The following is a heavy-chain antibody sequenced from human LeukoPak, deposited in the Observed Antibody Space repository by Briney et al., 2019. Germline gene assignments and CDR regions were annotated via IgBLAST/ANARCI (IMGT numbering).Heavy chain of an antibody. J-gene: IGHJ4*02. CDR2: IYYRGST. Sequence: SQTLSLTCTVSGGSFSSGDYYWSWIRQPPGKGLEWIGYIYYRGSTYYNPSLKSRVTIAVDTSKNQFSLNLSSVTAADTAVYYCARINNPGLGYDSSGLDYWGQGTLVTVSS. CDR1: GGSFSSGDYY. V-gene: IGHV4-30-4*01. CDR3: ARINNPGLGYDSSGLDY. D-gene: IGHD3-22*01.